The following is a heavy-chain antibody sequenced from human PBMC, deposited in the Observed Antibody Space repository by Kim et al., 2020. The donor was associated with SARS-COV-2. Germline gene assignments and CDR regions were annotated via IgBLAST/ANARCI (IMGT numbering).Heavy chain of an antibody. CDR3: ARPHDSSGYYGDFDY. D-gene: IGHD3-22*01. CDR1: GGSFSGYY. Sequence: SETLSLTCAVYGGSFSGYYWSWIRQPPGKGLEWIGEINHSGSTNYNPSLKSRVTISVDTSKNQFSLKLSSVTAADTAVYYCARPHDSSGYYGDFDYWGQGTLVTVSS. V-gene: IGHV4-34*01. CDR2: INHSGST. J-gene: IGHJ4*02.